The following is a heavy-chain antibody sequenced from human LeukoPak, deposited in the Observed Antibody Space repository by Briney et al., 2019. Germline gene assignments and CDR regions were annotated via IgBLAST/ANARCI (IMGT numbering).Heavy chain of an antibody. V-gene: IGHV3-74*01. CDR2: IDPDGSST. CDR3: AREDYSNYAPYFDY. J-gene: IGHJ4*02. CDR1: GFTFSQYW. D-gene: IGHD4-11*01. Sequence: PGGSLRLSCEASGFTFSQYWMHWVRQAPGKGLVWVSRIDPDGSSTNYADFVKGRFTISRDNAKNTLYLQLNSLRAEDTAVYYCAREDYSNYAPYFDYWGQGTLVTVSS.